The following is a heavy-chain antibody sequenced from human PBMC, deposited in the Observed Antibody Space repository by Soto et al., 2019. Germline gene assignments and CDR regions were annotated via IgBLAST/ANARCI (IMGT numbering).Heavy chain of an antibody. CDR2: IIPIFGTA. D-gene: IGHD3-22*01. V-gene: IGHV1-69*01. J-gene: IGHJ6*02. CDR3: ARDLKSYYDSSGCGYYYYGIDV. Sequence: QVQLVQSGAEVKKPGSSVKVSCKASGGTFSSYAISWVRQAPGQGLEWMGGIIPIFGTANYARKFQGRVTIPADEPTTQADMVLSRLRSEDTAVYYCARDLKSYYDSSGCGYYYYGIDVWGQGTTVTVSS. CDR1: GGTFSSYA.